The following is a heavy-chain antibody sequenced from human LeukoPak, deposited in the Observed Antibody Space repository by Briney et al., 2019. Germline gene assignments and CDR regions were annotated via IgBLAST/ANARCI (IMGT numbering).Heavy chain of an antibody. V-gene: IGHV3-48*04. CDR3: ARPYYRDV. CDR2: ISSSGSTI. Sequence: PGGSLRLSCAASGFTFSTYSMNWVRQTPGKGLEWVSYISSSGSTIYADSVKGRFTISRDNSKNSLYLQMNSLRAEDTAVYYCARPYYRDVWGKGTTVTVSS. CDR1: GFTFSTYS. J-gene: IGHJ6*03.